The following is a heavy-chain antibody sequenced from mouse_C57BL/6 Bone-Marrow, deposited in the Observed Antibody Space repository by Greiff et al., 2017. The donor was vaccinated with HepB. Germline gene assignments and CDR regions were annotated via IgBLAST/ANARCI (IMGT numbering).Heavy chain of an antibody. Sequence: VQLQQPGAELVRPGSSVKLSCKASGYTFTSYWMDWVKQRPGQGLEWIGNIYPSDSETHYNQKFKDKATLTVDQSSSTAYMQLSSLTSEDSAVYYCARRATVVAEAYWGQGTLVTVSA. CDR3: ARRATVVAEAY. J-gene: IGHJ3*01. CDR1: GYTFTSYW. D-gene: IGHD1-1*01. CDR2: IYPSDSET. V-gene: IGHV1-61*01.